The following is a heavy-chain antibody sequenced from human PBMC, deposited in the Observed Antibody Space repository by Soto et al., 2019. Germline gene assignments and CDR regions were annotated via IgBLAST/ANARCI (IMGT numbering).Heavy chain of an antibody. CDR2: IYYSGST. Sequence: SETLSLTCTVSGGSISSYYWSWIRQPPGKGLEWIGYIYYSGSTNYNPSLKSRVTISVDTSKNQFSLKLSSVTAADTAVYYCARQTRLSIAARLHAFDIWGQGTMVTVSS. J-gene: IGHJ3*02. CDR3: ARQTRLSIAARLHAFDI. CDR1: GGSISSYY. V-gene: IGHV4-59*08. D-gene: IGHD6-6*01.